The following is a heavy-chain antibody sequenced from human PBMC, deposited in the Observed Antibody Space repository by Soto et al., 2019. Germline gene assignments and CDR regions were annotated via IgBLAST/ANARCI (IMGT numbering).Heavy chain of an antibody. V-gene: IGHV6-1*01. CDR1: GDSVSSNSAA. J-gene: IGHJ6*02. Sequence: SQTLSLTCAISGDSVSSNSAAWNWIRQSPSRGLEWLGRTYYRSKWYYGYAVSVKSRITIKPDTSKNQISLQLNSVTPEDTAVYYCARIHSSSSSDMDVWGQGTTVTVSS. D-gene: IGHD6-6*01. CDR3: ARIHSSSSSDMDV. CDR2: TYYRSKWYY.